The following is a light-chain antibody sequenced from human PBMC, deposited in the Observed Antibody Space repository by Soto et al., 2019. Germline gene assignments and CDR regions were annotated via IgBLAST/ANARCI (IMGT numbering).Light chain of an antibody. V-gene: IGKV1-9*01. CDR3: QQLNSYPRT. CDR2: AAS. J-gene: IGKJ4*01. Sequence: DIQMTQSPSFLSASVGDRVTITCRASQGISSYLAWYQQKPGQAPKLLIYAASTFQSGVPSRFSGSGSGTEFTLTISSLQPEDFATYYCQQLNSYPRTFGGGTKVEIK. CDR1: QGISSY.